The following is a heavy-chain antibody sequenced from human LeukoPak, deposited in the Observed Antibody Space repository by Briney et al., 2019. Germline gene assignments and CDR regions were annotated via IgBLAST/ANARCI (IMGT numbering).Heavy chain of an antibody. Sequence: SETLSLTCAVYGGSFSGYYWSWIRQPPGKGLEWIGEINHSGSTNYNPSLKSRVTISVDTSKNQFSLKLSSVTAADTAVYYCARDRGYSYGYRLDYWGQGTLVTVSS. CDR2: INHSGST. D-gene: IGHD5-18*01. V-gene: IGHV4-34*01. J-gene: IGHJ4*02. CDR1: GGSFSGYY. CDR3: ARDRGYSYGYRLDY.